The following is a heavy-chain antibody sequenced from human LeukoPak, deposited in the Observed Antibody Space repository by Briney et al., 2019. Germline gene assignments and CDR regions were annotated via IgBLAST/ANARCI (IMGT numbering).Heavy chain of an antibody. V-gene: IGHV4-59*01. D-gene: IGHD3-10*01. CDR2: IYYSGST. CDR1: GGSISSYY. Sequence: SATLSLTCTVSGGSISSYYWSWIRQPPGKGLEWIGYIYYSGSTNYNPSLKSRVIISVDTSKNQFSLKLSSVTAADTAVYYCARGPLLWLPDYWGQGTLVTVSS. CDR3: ARGPLLWLPDY. J-gene: IGHJ4*02.